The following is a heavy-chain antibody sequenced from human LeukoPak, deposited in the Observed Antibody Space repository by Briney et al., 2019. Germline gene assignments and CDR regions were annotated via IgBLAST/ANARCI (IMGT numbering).Heavy chain of an antibody. V-gene: IGHV1-18*01. CDR3: ARAGYYDSSGFYAPDAFDI. D-gene: IGHD3-22*01. CDR2: ISAYNGNT. CDR1: GYTFTSYG. J-gene: IGHJ3*02. Sequence: ASVKVSCKASGYTFTSYGISWVRQAPGQGLEWMGWISAYNGNTNYAQKLQGRVTMTTDTSTSTAYMELRSLRSDDTAVYYCARAGYYDSSGFYAPDAFDIWGQGTVVTVSS.